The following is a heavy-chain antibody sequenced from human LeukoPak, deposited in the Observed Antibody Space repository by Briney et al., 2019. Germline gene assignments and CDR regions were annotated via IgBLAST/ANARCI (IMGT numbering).Heavy chain of an antibody. V-gene: IGHV4-39*01. J-gene: IGHJ4*02. CDR2: IYYSGST. CDR3: AKIMYDLGDHCIDS. CDR1: GGSITNISNY. D-gene: IGHD4-17*01. Sequence: PSETLSLTCTVSGGSITNISNYWGWIRQPPGKGLEWIGNIYYSGSTWYNSSLKSRVTISADTSKNQFSLKLSSVTAADTAVYYCAKIMYDLGDHCIDSWGQGTLITVSS.